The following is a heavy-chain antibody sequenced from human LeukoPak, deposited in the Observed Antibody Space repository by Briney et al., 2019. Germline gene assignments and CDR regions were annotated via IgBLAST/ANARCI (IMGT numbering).Heavy chain of an antibody. V-gene: IGHV4-59*08. J-gene: IGHJ6*02. CDR2: IYNTGRA. Sequence: SETLSLTCTVSGGSISSHYWSWIRQPPGKGPEWIGCIYNTGRANYNPSLKSRVTISGDTSKNQLSLRLSSVTAADTAVYYCARHSVVSYYYGMDVWGQGTTVTVSS. CDR1: GGSISSHY. D-gene: IGHD2-15*01. CDR3: ARHSVVSYYYGMDV.